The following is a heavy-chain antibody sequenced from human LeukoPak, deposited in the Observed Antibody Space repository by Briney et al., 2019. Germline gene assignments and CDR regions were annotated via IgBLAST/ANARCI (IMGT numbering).Heavy chain of an antibody. J-gene: IGHJ4*02. CDR2: INHSGYT. Sequence: SETLSLTCAVYGESSFSSYYWSWIRQTPGGALEWIGEINHSGYTNYNPSLKSRVTLSIDTSKNQFSLRLNSVTAADTAVYYCSRQVLGNDYWGQGTLVPVSS. V-gene: IGHV4-34*01. D-gene: IGHD1-1*01. CDR3: SRQVLGNDY. CDR1: GESSFSSYY.